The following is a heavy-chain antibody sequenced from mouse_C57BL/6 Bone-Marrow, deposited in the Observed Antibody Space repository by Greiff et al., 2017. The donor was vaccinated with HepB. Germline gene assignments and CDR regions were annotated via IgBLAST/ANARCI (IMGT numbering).Heavy chain of an antibody. J-gene: IGHJ4*01. CDR2: INPNNGGT. D-gene: IGHD1-2*01. CDR1: GYTFTDYN. CDR3: ARSALPFAMDY. V-gene: IGHV1-18*01. Sequence: EVQLQESGPELVKPGASVKIPCKASGYTFTDYNMDWVKQSHGKSLEWIGDINPNNGGTIYNQKFKGKATLTVDKSSSTAYMAHRSLTSEDTAVYYCARSALPFAMDYWGQGTSVTVSS.